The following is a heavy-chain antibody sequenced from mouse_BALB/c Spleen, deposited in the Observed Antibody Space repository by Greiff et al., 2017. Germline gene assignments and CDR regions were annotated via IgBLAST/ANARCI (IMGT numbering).Heavy chain of an antibody. J-gene: IGHJ4*01. Sequence: QVQLQQSGPGLVAPSQSLSITCTVSGFSLTGYGVNWVRQPPGKGLEWLGMIWGDGSTDYNSALKSRLSISKDNSKTQVFLKMKSRLTDEPARYYCARDLRCNYYAMDYWGQGTSVTVSS. CDR1: GFSLTGYG. D-gene: IGHD1-1*01. CDR3: ARDLRCNYYAMDY. CDR2: IWGDGST. V-gene: IGHV2-6-7*01.